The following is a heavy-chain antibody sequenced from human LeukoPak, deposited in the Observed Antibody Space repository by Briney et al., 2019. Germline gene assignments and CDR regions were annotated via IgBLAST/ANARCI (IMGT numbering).Heavy chain of an antibody. Sequence: GGSLRLSCAASGFTLSSYWMHWVRQVPGKGLVWVSCINSDGSSTRYADSVKGRFTISRDNAKNTLYLQMNSLRAEDTAVYYCARDRQNYYDSSGTGWGQGTLVTVSS. CDR2: INSDGSST. CDR1: GFTLSSYW. V-gene: IGHV3-74*01. J-gene: IGHJ4*02. D-gene: IGHD3-22*01. CDR3: ARDRQNYYDSSGTG.